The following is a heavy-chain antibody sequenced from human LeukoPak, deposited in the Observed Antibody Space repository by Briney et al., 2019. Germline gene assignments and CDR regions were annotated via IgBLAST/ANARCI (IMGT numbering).Heavy chain of an antibody. J-gene: IGHJ4*02. CDR1: GGSFSGYY. CDR3: ARGRVPAAITFDY. Sequence: PSETLSLTCAAYGGSFSGYYWSWIRQPPGKGLEWIGEINHSGSTNYNPSLKSRVTISVDTSKNQFSLKLSSVTAADTAVYYCARGRVPAAITFDYWGQGTLVTVSS. D-gene: IGHD2-2*01. CDR2: INHSGST. V-gene: IGHV4-34*01.